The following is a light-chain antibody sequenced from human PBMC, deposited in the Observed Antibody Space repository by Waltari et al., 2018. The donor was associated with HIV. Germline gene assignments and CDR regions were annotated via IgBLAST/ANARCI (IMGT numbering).Light chain of an antibody. CDR2: DDS. Sequence: SYVLTQPPSVSVAPGKTARITCGGNNIGSKSVHWYQQKQGQAPVVVIYDDSDRPSWIPGRFSGSNSGNTATLTISRVEAGDEADYYCQVWDSSTDHWVFGGGTKLTVL. CDR1: NIGSKS. V-gene: IGLV3-21*04. CDR3: QVWDSSTDHWV. J-gene: IGLJ3*02.